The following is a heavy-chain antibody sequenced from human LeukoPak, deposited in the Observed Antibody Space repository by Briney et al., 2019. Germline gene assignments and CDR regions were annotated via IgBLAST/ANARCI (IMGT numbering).Heavy chain of an antibody. V-gene: IGHV3-11*04. CDR2: ISNRGTTI. CDR1: GFTFSDYF. Sequence: PGGSLRLSCAASGFTFSDYFVSWIRQAPGKGLEWVSYISNRGTTIYYADSVKGRFTVSRDNAKNSLYLHMNSLRAEDTAVYYCARSVYYYYMDVWGKGTTVTVSS. J-gene: IGHJ6*03. CDR3: ARSVYYYYMDV.